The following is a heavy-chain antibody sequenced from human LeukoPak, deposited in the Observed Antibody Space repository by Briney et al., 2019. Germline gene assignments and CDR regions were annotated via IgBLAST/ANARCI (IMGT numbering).Heavy chain of an antibody. CDR2: ISAYNGNT. J-gene: IGHJ5*02. V-gene: IGHV1-18*04. D-gene: IGHD2-21*02. CDR1: GYTFTSYG. CDR3: AHHVLLFGWRNWFDP. Sequence: ASVKVSCKASGYTFTSYGISWVRQAPGQGLEWMGWISAYNGNTNYAQKLQGRVTMTTDTSTSTAYMELRSLRSDDTAVYYCAHHVLLFGWRNWFDPWGQGTLVTVSS.